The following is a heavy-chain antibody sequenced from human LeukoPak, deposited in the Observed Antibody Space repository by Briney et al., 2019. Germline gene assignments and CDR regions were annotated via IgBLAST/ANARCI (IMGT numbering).Heavy chain of an antibody. Sequence: GALRLSCAASGFTFSSYAMSWVRQAPGKGLEWVSAISSSGGSTYYADSVKGRFTISRDNSKNTLYLQMNSLRAEDTAVYYCAKELWFGELLYRDWGQGTLVTVSS. J-gene: IGHJ4*02. D-gene: IGHD3-10*01. V-gene: IGHV3-23*01. CDR1: GFTFSSYA. CDR3: AKELWFGELLYRD. CDR2: ISSSGGST.